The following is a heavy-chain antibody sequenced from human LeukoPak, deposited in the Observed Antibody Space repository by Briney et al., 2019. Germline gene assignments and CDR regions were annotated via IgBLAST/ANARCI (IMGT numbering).Heavy chain of an antibody. V-gene: IGHV3-74*01. D-gene: IGHD5-18*01. Sequence: GGSLRLSCGASGFTFSSYWMHWVRQAPGKGLVWVSRINSDGSSTNYADSVKGRFAISSDNAKNTLYLQMNSLRAEDTAVYYCTTGGYTYGSLVDYWGQGTLVTVSS. CDR1: GFTFSSYW. CDR2: INSDGSST. CDR3: TTGGYTYGSLVDY. J-gene: IGHJ4*02.